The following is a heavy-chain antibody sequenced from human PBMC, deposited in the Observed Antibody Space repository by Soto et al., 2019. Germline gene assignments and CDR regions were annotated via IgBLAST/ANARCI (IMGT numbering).Heavy chain of an antibody. CDR3: ARERFCSGGACSPDY. V-gene: IGHV1-18*01. J-gene: IGHJ4*02. D-gene: IGHD2-15*01. CDR1: GYTFSSYG. CDR2: ITTYTGNT. Sequence: QVQLVQSGAEVKKPGASVKVSCKASGYTFSSYGISWVRQAPGQGLEWMGWITTYTGNTMYAQKFQGRVTMTTDTSTSTAYMEVRSLRSDDTAVYFCARERFCSGGACSPDYWGQGTLVTVSS.